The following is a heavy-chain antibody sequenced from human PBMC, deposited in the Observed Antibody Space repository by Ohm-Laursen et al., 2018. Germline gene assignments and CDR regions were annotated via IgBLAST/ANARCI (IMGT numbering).Heavy chain of an antibody. J-gene: IGHJ4*02. CDR3: AKTGQSVGYFDY. D-gene: IGHD4-11*01. Sequence: SLRLSCSASGFKFEDYSMNWFRQSPAKGLEWVASVNWNGNRKNYAGSVKGRFTISRDNAKNSLYLQMNSLRAEDTALYYCAKTGQSVGYFDYWGQGTLVTVSS. V-gene: IGHV3-20*04. CDR2: VNWNGNRK. CDR1: GFKFEDYS.